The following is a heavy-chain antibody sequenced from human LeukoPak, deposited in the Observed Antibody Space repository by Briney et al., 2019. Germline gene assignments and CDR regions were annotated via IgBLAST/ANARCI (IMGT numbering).Heavy chain of an antibody. Sequence: SETLSLTCAVYGGSFSGYYWSWIRQPPGKGLEWIGEINHSGSTNYNPSLKSRVTLSVDTSKNQFSLKLSSVTAADTAVYYCARARLRLGELSIGAWGQGTLVTVSS. V-gene: IGHV4-34*01. CDR2: INHSGST. J-gene: IGHJ5*02. D-gene: IGHD3-16*02. CDR1: GGSFSGYY. CDR3: ARARLRLGELSIGA.